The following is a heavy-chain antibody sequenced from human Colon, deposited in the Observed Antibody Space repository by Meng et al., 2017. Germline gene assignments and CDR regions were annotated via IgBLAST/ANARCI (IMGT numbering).Heavy chain of an antibody. CDR3: ASRPAAFRTYYFDY. CDR1: GGSFSGYY. Sequence: QVQLQQWGAGLLKPSETLSLTCAVYGGSFSGYYWSWIRQPPGKGLEWIGEINHSGSTNYNPSLKSRVTISVDTSKNQFSLKLSSVTAADTAVYYCASRPAAFRTYYFDYWGQGTLVTVSS. D-gene: IGHD2-21*02. CDR2: INHSGST. J-gene: IGHJ4*02. V-gene: IGHV4-34*01.